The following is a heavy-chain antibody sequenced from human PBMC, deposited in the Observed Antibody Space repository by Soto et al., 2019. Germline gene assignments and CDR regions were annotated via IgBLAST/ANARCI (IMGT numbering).Heavy chain of an antibody. V-gene: IGHV4-59*01. J-gene: IGHJ4*02. Sequence: PSETLSLTCTVSGGSISSYYWSWIRQPPGKGLEWIGYIYYSGSTNYNPSLKSRVTISVDTSKNQFSLKLSSVTAADTAVYYCARDARYDSARDKDLYYFDYWGQGTLVTVSS. CDR3: ARDARYDSARDKDLYYFDY. D-gene: IGHD3-3*01. CDR2: IYYSGST. CDR1: GGSISSYY.